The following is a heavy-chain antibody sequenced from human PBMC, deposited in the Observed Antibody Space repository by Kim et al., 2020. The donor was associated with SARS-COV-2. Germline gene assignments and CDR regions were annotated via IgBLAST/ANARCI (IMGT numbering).Heavy chain of an antibody. D-gene: IGHD6-19*01. J-gene: IGHJ4*02. V-gene: IGHV4-59*09. Sequence: NPTLNSRGTIAVDTSKNQFSLKLSSVTAADTAVYYCARGLEGYSSGWYWDYWGQGTLVTVSS. CDR3: ARGLEGYSSGWYWDY.